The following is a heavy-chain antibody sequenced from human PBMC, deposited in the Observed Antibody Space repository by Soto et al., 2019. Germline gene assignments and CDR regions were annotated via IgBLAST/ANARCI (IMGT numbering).Heavy chain of an antibody. V-gene: IGHV1-69*01. Sequence: QVQLVQSGAEVKXPGSSVKVSCKASXGTXXXXXIXXXXXXXXXXXEWMGGIIPIFGTANYAQKFQGRVTITADESTSTAYMELSSLRSEDTAVYYCARWGHDSSGYPDYWGQGTLVTVSS. CDR2: IIPIFGTA. CDR3: ARWGHDSSGYPDY. J-gene: IGHJ4*02. CDR1: XGTXXXXX. D-gene: IGHD3-22*01.